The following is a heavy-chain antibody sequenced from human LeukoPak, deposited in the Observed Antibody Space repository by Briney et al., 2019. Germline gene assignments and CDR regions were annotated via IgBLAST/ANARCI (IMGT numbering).Heavy chain of an antibody. CDR2: ISGSGGST. CDR1: GFTFSSYG. D-gene: IGHD5-12*01. V-gene: IGHV3-23*01. CDR3: AKDGADIVATILEANYYYYYMDV. Sequence: GGSLRLSCAASGFTFSSYGMSWVRQAPGKGLEWVSAISGSGGSTYYADSVKGRFTISRDNSKNTLYLQMNSLRAEDTAVYYCAKDGADIVATILEANYYYYYMDVWGKGTTVTISS. J-gene: IGHJ6*03.